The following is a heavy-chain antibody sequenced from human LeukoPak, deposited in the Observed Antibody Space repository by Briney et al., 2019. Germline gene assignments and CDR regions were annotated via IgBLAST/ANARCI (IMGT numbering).Heavy chain of an antibody. CDR1: GFTFDDYA. J-gene: IGHJ4*02. D-gene: IGHD3-10*01. CDR3: ARDLRYYGSGSYSFDY. CDR2: ISWNSGSI. Sequence: PGGSLRLSCAASGFTFDDYAMHWVRQAPGKGLEWVSGISWNSGSIGYADSVKGRFTISRDNSKNTLYLQMNSLRAEDTAVYYCARDLRYYGSGSYSFDYWGQGTLVTVSS. V-gene: IGHV3-9*01.